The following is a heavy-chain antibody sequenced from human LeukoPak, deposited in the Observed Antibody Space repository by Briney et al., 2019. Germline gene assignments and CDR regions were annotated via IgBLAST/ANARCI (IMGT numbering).Heavy chain of an antibody. CDR3: ARLHSAIYYGDAFDI. Sequence: GGSLRLSCAASGFTFSSYGMHWVRQAPGKGLEWVAKIKEDGSEKYYVDSVKGRFTVSRDNVKNSLFLQMNSLRAEDTAAYYCARLHSAIYYGDAFDIWGQGTMVTVSS. V-gene: IGHV3-7*03. D-gene: IGHD1-26*01. J-gene: IGHJ3*02. CDR2: IKEDGSEK. CDR1: GFTFSSYG.